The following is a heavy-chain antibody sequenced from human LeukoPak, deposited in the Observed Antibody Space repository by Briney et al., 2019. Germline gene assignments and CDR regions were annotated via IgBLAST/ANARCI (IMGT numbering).Heavy chain of an antibody. CDR3: ARHVDMTMVRGYFDY. J-gene: IGHJ4*02. CDR1: GGSISSSSYY. CDR2: IYYSGST. V-gene: IGHV4-39*01. Sequence: PSETLSLTCTVSGGSISSSSYYWGWIRQPPGKGLEWIGSIYYSGSTYYNPSLKIRVTISVDTSKNQCSLKLSSVTAADTAVYYCARHVDMTMVRGYFDYWGQGTLVTVSS. D-gene: IGHD3-10*01.